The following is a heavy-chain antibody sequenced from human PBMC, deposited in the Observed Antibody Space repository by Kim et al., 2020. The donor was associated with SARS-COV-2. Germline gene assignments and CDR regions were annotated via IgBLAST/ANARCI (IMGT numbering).Heavy chain of an antibody. CDR2: ISSDGKNN. CDR3: AKSGLSGFYFDY. CDR1: GFTFSSFA. D-gene: IGHD6-19*01. Sequence: GGSLRLSCAASGFTFSSFAMHCVRQAPGKGLEWVAVISSDGKNNYYADSVKGRFTITRDNSKNTLSLQMNSLTAEDTAMYDCAKSGLSGFYFDYWGQGTLVTVSS. V-gene: IGHV3-30*04. J-gene: IGHJ4*02.